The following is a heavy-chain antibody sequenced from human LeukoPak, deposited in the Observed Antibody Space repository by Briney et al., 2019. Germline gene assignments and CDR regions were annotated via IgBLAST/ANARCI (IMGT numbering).Heavy chain of an antibody. CDR2: IYPGDSDT. D-gene: IGHD6-13*01. Sequence: GESLKISCKGSGHSFTSYWIGWVRQMPGKGLEWMGIIYPGDSDTRYSPSFQGQVTISADKSISTAYLQWSSLKASDTAMYYYARQRWTLGSSPYYFDYWGQGTLVTVSS. CDR3: ARQRWTLGSSPYYFDY. V-gene: IGHV5-51*01. CDR1: GHSFTSYW. J-gene: IGHJ4*02.